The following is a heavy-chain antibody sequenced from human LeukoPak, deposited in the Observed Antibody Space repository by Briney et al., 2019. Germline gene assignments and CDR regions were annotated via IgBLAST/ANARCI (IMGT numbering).Heavy chain of an antibody. V-gene: IGHV3-23*01. CDR3: AKDLGGSYEGHDAFDI. CDR2: ISGSGGST. D-gene: IGHD1-26*01. Sequence: GGSLRLSCAASGFTFSSYAMSWVRKAPGKGLEWVSAISGSGGSTYYADSVKGRFTISRDNSKNTLYLQMNSLRAEDTAVYYCAKDLGGSYEGHDAFDIWGQGTMVTVSS. CDR1: GFTFSSYA. J-gene: IGHJ3*02.